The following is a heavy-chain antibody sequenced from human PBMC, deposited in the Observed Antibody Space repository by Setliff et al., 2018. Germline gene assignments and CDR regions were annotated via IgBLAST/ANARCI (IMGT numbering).Heavy chain of an antibody. CDR3: ARWTYSSGTG. D-gene: IGHD6-19*01. V-gene: IGHV4-61*09. Sequence: NPSETLSLTCTVSGGSISSGSYFWSWIRQPAGKGLEWIGHIYTSGSTDYNPSLRSRVTISVDTSKNQFSLKLSSVTAADTAVYYCARWTYSSGTGWGQGTLVTVSS. J-gene: IGHJ4*02. CDR2: IYTSGST. CDR1: GGSISSGSYF.